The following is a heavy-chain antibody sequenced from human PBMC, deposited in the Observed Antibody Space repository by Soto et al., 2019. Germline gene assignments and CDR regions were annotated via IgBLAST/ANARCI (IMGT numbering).Heavy chain of an antibody. CDR1: GFTVSSNY. J-gene: IGHJ5*02. Sequence: PGGSLRLSCAVSGFTVSSNYMSWVRQAPGKGLEWVSIIYANDNRYYADSVKGRFTISRDNSKNTLYLQMNSLRAEDTAVYYCTKEELGRDHWGQGTLVNVS. CDR2: IYANDNR. D-gene: IGHD1-7*01. CDR3: TKEELGRDH. V-gene: IGHV3-53*01.